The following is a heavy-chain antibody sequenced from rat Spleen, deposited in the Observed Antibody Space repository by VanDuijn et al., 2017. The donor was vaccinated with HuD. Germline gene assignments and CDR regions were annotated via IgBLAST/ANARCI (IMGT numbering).Heavy chain of an antibody. CDR2: TSSGGDST. CDR3: ARTGGPYYWYFDL. J-gene: IGHJ1*01. V-gene: IGHV5-25*01. Sequence: EVQLVESGGGLVQPGRSLKLSCAASGFTFSTFYMAWVRQAPTKGMEWVASTSSGGDSTYYRDSVKGRFTSSRHNAKSTLYLQMDSLRSEDTATYYCARTGGPYYWYFDLWGPGTMVTVSS. CDR1: GFTFSTFY. D-gene: IGHD1-11*01.